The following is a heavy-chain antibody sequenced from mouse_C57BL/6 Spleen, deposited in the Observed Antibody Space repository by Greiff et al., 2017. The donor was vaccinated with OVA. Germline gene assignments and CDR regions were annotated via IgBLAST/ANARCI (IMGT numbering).Heavy chain of an antibody. CDR1: GYTFTDYN. V-gene: IGHV1-22*01. CDR2: INPNNGGT. D-gene: IGHD2-4*01. Sequence: EVKLMESGPELVKPGASVKMSCKASGYTFTDYNMHWVKQSHGKSLEWIGYINPNNGGTSYNQKFKGKATLTVNKSSSTAYMELRSLTSEDSAVYYCARWDRDYGFAYWGQGTLVTVSA. J-gene: IGHJ3*01. CDR3: ARWDRDYGFAY.